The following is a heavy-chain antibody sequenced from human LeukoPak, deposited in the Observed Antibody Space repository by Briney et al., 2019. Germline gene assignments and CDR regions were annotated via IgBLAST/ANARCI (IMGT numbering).Heavy chain of an antibody. CDR2: INAGNGNT. CDR3: ARGHPPRNIVVVVAATNWFDP. CDR1: GYTFTSCA. D-gene: IGHD2-15*01. J-gene: IGHJ5*02. V-gene: IGHV1-3*01. Sequence: ASVKVSCKASGYTFTSCAMHWVRQAPGQRLEWMGWINAGNGNTKYSQKFQGRVTITRDTSASTAYMELSSLRSEDTAVYYCARGHPPRNIVVVVAATNWFDPWGQGTLVTVSS.